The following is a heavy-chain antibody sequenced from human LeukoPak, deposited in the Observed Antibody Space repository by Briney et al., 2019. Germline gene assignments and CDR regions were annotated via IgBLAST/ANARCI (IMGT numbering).Heavy chain of an antibody. CDR1: GFTFSSYW. J-gene: IGHJ6*03. CDR2: ISGSGGST. V-gene: IGHV3-21*01. D-gene: IGHD1-1*01. Sequence: GGSLRFSCAASGFTFSSYWMSWVRQAPGKGLEWVSAISGSGGSTYYADSVKGRFTISRDNAQNSLYLQMNSLRVEDTAIYYCARDPYNGAYSEGYYYYYMDVWGKGTTVTVSS. CDR3: ARDPYNGAYSEGYYYYYMDV.